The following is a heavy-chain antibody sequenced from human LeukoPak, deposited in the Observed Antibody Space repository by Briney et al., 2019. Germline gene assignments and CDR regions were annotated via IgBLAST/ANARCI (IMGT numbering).Heavy chain of an antibody. J-gene: IGHJ4*02. CDR3: ARELFGMITFGGVVDY. D-gene: IGHD3-16*01. CDR1: GYTFTSYA. Sequence: GASVKVSCKASGYTFTSYAMNWVRQAPGQGLEWMGWINTNTGNPTYAQGFTGRFVFSLDTSVSTAYPQISSLKAEDTAVYYCARELFGMITFGGVVDYWGQGTLVTVSS. V-gene: IGHV7-4-1*02. CDR2: INTNTGNP.